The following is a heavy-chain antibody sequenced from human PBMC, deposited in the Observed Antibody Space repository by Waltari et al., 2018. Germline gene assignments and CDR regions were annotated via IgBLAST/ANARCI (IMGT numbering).Heavy chain of an antibody. D-gene: IGHD6-6*01. CDR2: IYYSGST. Sequence: QLQLQESGPGLVKPSETLSLTCTVSGGSISSSSYYWGWIRQPPGKGLEWIGSIYYSGSTYYNPSLKSRVTISVDTSKNQFSLKLSSVTAADTAVYYCARGGAARARGPHVDYWGQGTLVTVSS. J-gene: IGHJ4*02. CDR3: ARGGAARARGPHVDY. CDR1: GGSISSSSYY. V-gene: IGHV4-39*07.